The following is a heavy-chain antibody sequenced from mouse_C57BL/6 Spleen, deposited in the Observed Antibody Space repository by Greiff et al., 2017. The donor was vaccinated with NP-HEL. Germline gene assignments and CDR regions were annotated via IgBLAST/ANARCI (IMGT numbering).Heavy chain of an antibody. Sequence: VQLQQSGPELVKPGASVKISCKASGYAFSSSWMNWVKQRPGKGLAWIGRIYPGDGDPNYNGKFKGKATLTADKSSSTAYMQLSSLTSEDSAVYFGARSDTTVVAGNWYFDVWGTGTTVTVSS. CDR2: IYPGDGDP. CDR1: GYAFSSSW. CDR3: ARSDTTVVAGNWYFDV. V-gene: IGHV1-82*01. J-gene: IGHJ1*03. D-gene: IGHD1-1*01.